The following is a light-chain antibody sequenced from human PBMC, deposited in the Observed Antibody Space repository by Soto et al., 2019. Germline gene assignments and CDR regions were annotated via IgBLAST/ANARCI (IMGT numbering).Light chain of an antibody. V-gene: IGLV2-23*01. CDR3: CSYAGSSTYV. J-gene: IGLJ1*01. CDR2: EGS. CDR1: SSDVGSYNL. Sequence: QSVLTQPASVSGSPGQSITISCTGTSSDVGSYNLVSWYQQHPGEAPKLMIYEGSKRPSGVSNRFSGSKSGNTGSLTISGLQAEDEADYYCCSYAGSSTYVFGTGTKVTVL.